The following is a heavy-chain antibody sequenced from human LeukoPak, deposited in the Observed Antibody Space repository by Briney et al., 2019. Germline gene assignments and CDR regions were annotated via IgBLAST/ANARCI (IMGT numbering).Heavy chain of an antibody. Sequence: SVKVSCKASGGTFSSYAISWVRQAPGQGLEWMGRIIPILGIANYAQKFQGRVTITADTSTSTAYMELRSLRSDDTAVYYCAREPYSGSHNSFDIWGQGTMVTVSS. CDR2: IIPILGIA. D-gene: IGHD1-26*01. V-gene: IGHV1-69*04. CDR3: AREPYSGSHNSFDI. CDR1: GGTFSSYA. J-gene: IGHJ3*02.